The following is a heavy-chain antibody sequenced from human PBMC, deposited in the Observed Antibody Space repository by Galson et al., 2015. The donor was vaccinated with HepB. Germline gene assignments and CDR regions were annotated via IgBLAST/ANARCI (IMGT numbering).Heavy chain of an antibody. CDR1: GFTFSSYW. CDR3: ARVSGGSWYDAFDT. D-gene: IGHD6-13*01. V-gene: IGHV3-7*01. J-gene: IGHJ3*02. Sequence: SLRLSCAASGFTFSSYWMSWVRQAPGKGLEWVANIKQDGSEKYYVDSVKGRFTISRDNAKNSLYLQMNSLRAEDTAVYYCARVSGGSWYDAFDTWGQGTMVTVSS. CDR2: IKQDGSEK.